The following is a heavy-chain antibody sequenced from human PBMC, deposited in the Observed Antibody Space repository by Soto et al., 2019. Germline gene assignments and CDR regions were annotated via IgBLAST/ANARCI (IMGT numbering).Heavy chain of an antibody. V-gene: IGHV1-24*01. Sequence: ASVKVSCKVSGYTLTELSMHWVRQAPGKGLEWMGGFDPEDGETIYAPKFQGRVTMTEDTSTDTAYMELSSLRSEDTAVYYCATPGANWKGNYFDYWGQGTLVTVSS. J-gene: IGHJ4*02. CDR1: GYTLTELS. CDR2: FDPEDGET. D-gene: IGHD1-1*01. CDR3: ATPGANWKGNYFDY.